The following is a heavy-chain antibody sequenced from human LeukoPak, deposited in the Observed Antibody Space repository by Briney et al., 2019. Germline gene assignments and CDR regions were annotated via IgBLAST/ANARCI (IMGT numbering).Heavy chain of an antibody. CDR3: ARKTIPTNSGYDYWV. CDR1: GYTLTELS. J-gene: IGHJ4*02. CDR2: INTNTENP. D-gene: IGHD5-12*01. V-gene: IGHV7-4-1*02. Sequence: ASVKVSCKVSGYTLTELSMHWVRQAPGQGLEWMGWINTNTENPTYARGFTGRFVFSVDTSASTAYLQIRSLKAEDTAVYYCARKTIPTNSGYDYWVWGQGTLVTVSS.